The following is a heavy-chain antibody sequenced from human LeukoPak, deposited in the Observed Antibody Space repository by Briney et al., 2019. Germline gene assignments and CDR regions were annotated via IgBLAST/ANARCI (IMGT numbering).Heavy chain of an antibody. CDR1: GFTFSSYA. V-gene: IGHV3-30-3*01. CDR3: ARDKDSSGWYLFDY. Sequence: PGGSLRLSCAASGFTFSSYAMHWVRQAPGKGLEWVAVISYDGSNKYYADSVKGRSTISRDNSKNTLYLQMNSLRAEDTAVYYCARDKDSSGWYLFDYWGQGTLVTVSS. J-gene: IGHJ4*02. D-gene: IGHD6-19*01. CDR2: ISYDGSNK.